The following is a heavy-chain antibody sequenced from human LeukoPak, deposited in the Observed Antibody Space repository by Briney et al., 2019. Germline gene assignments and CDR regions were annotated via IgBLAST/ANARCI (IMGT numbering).Heavy chain of an antibody. CDR2: ISAYNGNT. J-gene: IGHJ4*02. V-gene: IGHV1-18*01. CDR3: ARDYVDDIPMIKDY. D-gene: IGHD2-8*01. Sequence: ASVKVSCTASGYTFTSYGISWVRQAPGQELEWMGWISAYNGNTNYAQKLQGRVTMTTDTSTSTAYMELRSLRSDDTAVYYCARDYVDDIPMIKDYWGQGTLVTVSS. CDR1: GYTFTSYG.